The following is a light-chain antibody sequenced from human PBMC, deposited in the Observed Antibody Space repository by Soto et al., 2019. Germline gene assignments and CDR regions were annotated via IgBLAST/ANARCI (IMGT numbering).Light chain of an antibody. CDR1: QSVSSSY. V-gene: IGKV3-20*01. CDR3: QQYGSSRT. CDR2: GAS. J-gene: IGKJ1*01. Sequence: EIVLTQSPGTLSLSPGERATLSCRASQSVSSSYLAWHQQKPGQAPRLLIYGASSRATGIPDGFSGSGSGTDSTLTISRLEPEDFAVYYCQQYGSSRTFGQGTKVEIQ.